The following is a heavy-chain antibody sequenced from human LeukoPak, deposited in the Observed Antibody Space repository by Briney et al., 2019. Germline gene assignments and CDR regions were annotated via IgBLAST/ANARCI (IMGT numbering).Heavy chain of an antibody. Sequence: SETLSLTCTVSGGSISGYYWSWIRQPPGKGLEWIGYISYSGNTNYNPSLRSRVIMSVDTSKSQFSLNLSSVTAADTAVYYCASGEDSYKGMAVGGKGTTVPVP. V-gene: IGHV4-59*08. CDR3: ASGEDSYKGMAV. J-gene: IGHJ6*04. CDR1: GGSISGYY. D-gene: IGHD3-10*01. CDR2: ISYSGNT.